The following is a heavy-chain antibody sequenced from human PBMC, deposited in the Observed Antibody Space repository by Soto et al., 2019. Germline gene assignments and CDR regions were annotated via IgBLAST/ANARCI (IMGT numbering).Heavy chain of an antibody. CDR1: GFTVATTG. D-gene: IGHD6-19*01. CDR2: ISHSGTSK. Sequence: QVQLVESGGGVVQPGESLKVACAASGFTVATTGMHWVRQAPGKGLEWVAMISHSGTSKVYIDSVQGRFTISRDNAKNNLYIQMSSLRPEDTAIYYCAKDWGSSGWFNWFNPWGQGVLVTVSS. CDR3: AKDWGSSGWFNWFNP. J-gene: IGHJ5*02. V-gene: IGHV3-30*18.